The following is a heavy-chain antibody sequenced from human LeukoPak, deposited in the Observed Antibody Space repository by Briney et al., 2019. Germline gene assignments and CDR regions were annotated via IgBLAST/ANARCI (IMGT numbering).Heavy chain of an antibody. V-gene: IGHV3-23*01. CDR2: ISGSGGST. CDR3: AKDTGYSYGLFDFDY. D-gene: IGHD5-18*01. J-gene: IGHJ4*02. Sequence: GGSLRLSCAASGFTFSSYAMSWVRQAPGKGLEWVSAISGSGGSTYYADSVKGRFTISRDNSKNTLYLQMNSLRAEGTAVYYCAKDTGYSYGLFDFDYWGQGTLVTVSS. CDR1: GFTFSSYA.